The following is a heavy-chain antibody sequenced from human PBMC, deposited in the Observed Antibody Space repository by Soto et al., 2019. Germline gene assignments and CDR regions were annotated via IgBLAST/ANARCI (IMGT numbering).Heavy chain of an antibody. CDR2: ISSSSAYI. J-gene: IGHJ4*02. CDR1: GFTFSSFS. Sequence: PVGSLRLSCAASGFTFSSFSMIWVRQAPGKGLEWVSSISSSSAYIYYTDSVRGRFTISRDNAKNSLYLQMNSLRAEDTAVYYCARDIVATAYADYWGRGTLVTVSS. CDR3: ARDIVATAYADY. V-gene: IGHV3-21*01. D-gene: IGHD2-15*01.